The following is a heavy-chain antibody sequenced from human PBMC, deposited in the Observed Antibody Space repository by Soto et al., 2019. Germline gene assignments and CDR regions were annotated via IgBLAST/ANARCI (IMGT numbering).Heavy chain of an antibody. Sequence: ASVKVSCKASGYTFTSYGISWVRQAPGQGLELMGWISAYNGNTNYAQKLQGRVTMTTDTSTSTAYMELRSLRSDDTAVYYCATVTTMYYFDYWGQGTLVTVSS. J-gene: IGHJ4*02. CDR1: GYTFTSYG. V-gene: IGHV1-18*01. D-gene: IGHD4-17*01. CDR3: ATVTTMYYFDY. CDR2: ISAYNGNT.